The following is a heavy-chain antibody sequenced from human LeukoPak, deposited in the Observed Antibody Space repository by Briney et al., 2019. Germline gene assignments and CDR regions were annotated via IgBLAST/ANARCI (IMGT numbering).Heavy chain of an antibody. CDR3: ARSIVGATPGFDP. V-gene: IGHV4-61*02. J-gene: IGHJ5*02. CDR2: IYTSGST. CDR1: GGFISSSSYY. Sequence: PSETLSLTCTVSGGFISSSSYYWSWIRQPAGKGLEWIGRIYTSGSTNYNPSLKSRVTMSVDTSKNQFSLKLSSVTAADTAVYYCARSIVGATPGFDPWGQGTLITVSS. D-gene: IGHD1-26*01.